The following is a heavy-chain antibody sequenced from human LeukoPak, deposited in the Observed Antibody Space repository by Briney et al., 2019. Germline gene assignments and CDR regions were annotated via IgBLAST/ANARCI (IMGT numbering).Heavy chain of an antibody. CDR1: GGSISSGDYY. CDR3: AREGGGGAAAPYYYYYYYMDV. CDR2: IYYSGST. D-gene: IGHD6-13*01. Sequence: SEALSLTCTVSGGSISSGDYYWSWIRQPPGTGLEWIRYIYYSGSTYYNPSLKSRVTISVDTSKNQFSLKLSSVTAADTAVYYCAREGGGGAAAPYYYYYYYMDVWGKGTTVTVSS. J-gene: IGHJ6*03. V-gene: IGHV4-30-4*01.